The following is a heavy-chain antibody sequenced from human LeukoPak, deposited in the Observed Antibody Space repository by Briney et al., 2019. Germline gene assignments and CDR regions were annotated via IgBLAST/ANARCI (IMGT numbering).Heavy chain of an antibody. CDR1: GFTFSSYS. J-gene: IGHJ4*02. V-gene: IGHV3-21*01. Sequence: GGSLRLSCAASGFTFSSYSMNWVRQAPGKGLEWVSSISSSSSYIYYADPVKGRFTISRDNAKNSLYLQMNSLRAEDTAVYYCARDEGSSSWYAYWGQGTLVTVSS. D-gene: IGHD6-13*01. CDR2: ISSSSSYI. CDR3: ARDEGSSSWYAY.